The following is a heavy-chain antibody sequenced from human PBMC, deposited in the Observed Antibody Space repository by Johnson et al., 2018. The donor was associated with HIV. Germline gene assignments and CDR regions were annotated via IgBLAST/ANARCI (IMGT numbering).Heavy chain of an antibody. Sequence: VQLVESGGGLVRPGGSLRLSCAASGFTFDDYGMSWVRQAPGKGLEWVYGINWNGGSTGYADSVKGRFTISRDNAKNSLYLQMNSLRAEDTAVYYCAKDLSSKLLWFIRDGFDVWGQGTMVTVSS. CDR2: INWNGGST. CDR3: AKDLSSKLLWFIRDGFDV. J-gene: IGHJ3*01. D-gene: IGHD3-10*01. CDR1: GFTFDDYG. V-gene: IGHV3-20*04.